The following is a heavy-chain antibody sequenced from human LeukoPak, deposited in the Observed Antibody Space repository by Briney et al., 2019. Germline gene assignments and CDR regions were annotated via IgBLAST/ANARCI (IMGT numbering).Heavy chain of an antibody. CDR2: INPNSGGT. J-gene: IGHJ6*02. CDR3: AREGDDYGDYGGYYYYYGMDV. D-gene: IGHD4-17*01. CDR1: GYTFTGYY. Sequence: ASVKVSCKASGYTFTGYYMHWVRQAPGQGLEWMGWINPNSGGTNYAQKFQGRVTMTRDTSTSTAYMELSSLRSEDTAVYYCAREGDDYGDYGGYYYYYGMDVWGQGTTVTVSS. V-gene: IGHV1-2*02.